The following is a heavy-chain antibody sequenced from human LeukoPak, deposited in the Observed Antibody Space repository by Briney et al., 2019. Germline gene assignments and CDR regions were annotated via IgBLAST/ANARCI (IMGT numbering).Heavy chain of an antibody. Sequence: GGSLRLSCAASGFTFSSYGMHWVRQAPGKGLEWVAFIRYDGSNKYYADSVKGRFTISRDNSKNTLYLQMNSLRAEDTAVYYCAKDHPRGYALFDYWGQGTLVTVSS. CDR1: GFTFSSYG. CDR2: IRYDGSNK. J-gene: IGHJ4*02. D-gene: IGHD5-12*01. V-gene: IGHV3-30*02. CDR3: AKDHPRGYALFDY.